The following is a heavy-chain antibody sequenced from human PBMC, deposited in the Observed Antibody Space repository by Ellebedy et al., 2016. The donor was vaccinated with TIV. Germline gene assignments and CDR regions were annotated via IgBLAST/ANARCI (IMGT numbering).Heavy chain of an antibody. Sequence: PGGSLRLSCAASGFNFRSYWMTWVRQAPGKGLEWVAKIRQEGDEIYYVESVKGRFTISRDNAKNSLFLQMNSLGVEDTAVYYCARRASYGDYAVQVNPWFDPWGQGTLVTVSS. D-gene: IGHD4-17*01. J-gene: IGHJ5*02. V-gene: IGHV3-7*01. CDR1: GFNFRSYW. CDR3: ARRASYGDYAVQVNPWFDP. CDR2: IRQEGDEI.